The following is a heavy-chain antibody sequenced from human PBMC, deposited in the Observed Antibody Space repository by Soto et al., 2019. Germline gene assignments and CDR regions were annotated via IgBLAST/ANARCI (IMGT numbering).Heavy chain of an antibody. J-gene: IGHJ6*02. V-gene: IGHV4-59*01. D-gene: IGHD2-21*02. CDR3: ARDLWGYCGTDCYPLDV. Sequence: SETLSLTCTVSGGSISGYYRSWIRPPPGKGLEWIGYMYNTGSTVYNPSFKSRVTISVDTSKNQFSLKLNSVTAADTAVYYCARDLWGYCGTDCYPLDVWGQGTTVT. CDR1: GGSISGYY. CDR2: MYNTGST.